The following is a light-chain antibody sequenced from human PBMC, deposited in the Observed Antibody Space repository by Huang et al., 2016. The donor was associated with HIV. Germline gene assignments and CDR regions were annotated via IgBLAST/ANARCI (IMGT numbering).Light chain of an antibody. V-gene: IGKV4-1*01. J-gene: IGKJ2*01. Sequence: DIVMTQSPDSLAVSLGERATINCSSSRSGLYRSNNKNYLSWYQKKPGQAPKLLIAWASTRESGVPDRFSGSGSGTVFTLTISSLQAEDVAVYYCQQYYSFPYAFGQGTKLEIK. CDR1: RSGLYRSNNKNY. CDR3: QQYYSFPYA. CDR2: WAS.